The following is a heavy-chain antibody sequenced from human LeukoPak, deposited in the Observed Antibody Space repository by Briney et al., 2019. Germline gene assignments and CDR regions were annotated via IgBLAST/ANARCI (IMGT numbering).Heavy chain of an antibody. J-gene: IGHJ4*02. Sequence: SETLSLTCSVSSDPFTNYFWSWVRQPPGKGLERIGYVYFDGTTNYNPSLMSRVTISVNATKNQFSLRLNSVTALDTAVYFCARLTVGLYFDAWGQGALVTVSA. V-gene: IGHV4-59*08. CDR1: SDPFTNYF. CDR3: ARLTVGLYFDA. CDR2: VYFDGTT. D-gene: IGHD2-21*02.